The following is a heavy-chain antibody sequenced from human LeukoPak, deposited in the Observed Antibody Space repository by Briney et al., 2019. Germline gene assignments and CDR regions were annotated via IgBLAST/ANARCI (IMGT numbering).Heavy chain of an antibody. CDR2: INPNSGGT. CDR3: ARRGVAAILYYFDY. CDR1: GYTFTGYY. J-gene: IGHJ4*02. Sequence: ASVTVSCKASGYTFTGYYMHWVRQAPGQGLEWMGWINPNSGGTNYAQKLQGRVTMTTDTSTSTAYMELRSLRSDDTAVYYCARRGVAAILYYFDYWGQGTLVTVSS. D-gene: IGHD2-15*01. V-gene: IGHV1-2*02.